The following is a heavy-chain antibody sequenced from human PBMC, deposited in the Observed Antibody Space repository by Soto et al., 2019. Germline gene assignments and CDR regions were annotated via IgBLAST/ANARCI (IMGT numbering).Heavy chain of an antibody. J-gene: IGHJ4*02. CDR1: GFSLDNAW. CDR3: NTDIGDTWYRFNFDY. V-gene: IGHV3-15*01. Sequence: EVHLVETGGGLVEPGGSLRLSCITSGFSLDNAWRSWFGQTPGKGLEWVGRIKSQTAGGRIKYAAPVKGRFIISRDDSKNTLYLQMNSLKIEDTAVYYCNTDIGDTWYRFNFDYWGQGALVTVSS. CDR2: IKSQTAGGRI. D-gene: IGHD6-13*01.